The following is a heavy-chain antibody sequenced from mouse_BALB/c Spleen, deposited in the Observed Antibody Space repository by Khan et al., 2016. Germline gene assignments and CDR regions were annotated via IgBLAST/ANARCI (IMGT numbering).Heavy chain of an antibody. CDR1: GFTFSRFG. V-gene: IGHV5-17*02. CDR3: ARGDY. Sequence: EVELVESGGGLVQPGGSRKLSCAASGFTFSRFGMHWVSQTPEKGLEWVAYISSGSSTIYYADTLKGRFTISRDNPKNALFLQMTSLRSEDTAMYYCARGDYWGQGTTLTVSS. CDR2: ISSGSSTI. J-gene: IGHJ2*01.